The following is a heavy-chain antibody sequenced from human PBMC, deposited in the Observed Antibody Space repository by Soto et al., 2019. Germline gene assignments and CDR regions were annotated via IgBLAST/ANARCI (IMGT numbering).Heavy chain of an antibody. D-gene: IGHD1-1*01. V-gene: IGHV1-18*01. J-gene: IGHJ4*02. CDR1: GYTFSSYG. CDR3: ARLEHNFGPHDD. CDR2: ISVHNGYK. Sequence: QVQLAQSGAEVKKPGASVTVSCKASGYTFSSYGISWVRQAPGQGLEWVVWISVHNGYKKYATELQARVTMTTDTSTSTAYKELSSLRSDDSAVYFCARLEHNFGPHDDWGQGTLVTVTS.